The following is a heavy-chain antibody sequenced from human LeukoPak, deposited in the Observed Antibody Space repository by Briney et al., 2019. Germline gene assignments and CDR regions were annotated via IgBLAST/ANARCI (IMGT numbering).Heavy chain of an antibody. V-gene: IGHV4-4*07. CDR2: IYSSGYT. Sequence: SETLSLTCTVSGGALRSHYWNWIRQPAGKGLEWIGRIYSSGYTNDNPFLKSRITMSVDMSKNQFSLRLNSVTAADTAVYYCARGEHSVDSWGQGMLVTVSS. CDR3: ARGEHSVDS. J-gene: IGHJ4*02. D-gene: IGHD1/OR15-1a*01. CDR1: GGALRSHY.